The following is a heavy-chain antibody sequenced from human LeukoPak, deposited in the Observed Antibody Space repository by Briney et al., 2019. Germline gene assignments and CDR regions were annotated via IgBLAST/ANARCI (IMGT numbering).Heavy chain of an antibody. CDR3: ARYYYGFGAFDI. V-gene: IGHV1-69*06. CDR1: RGTFSSYA. J-gene: IGHJ3*02. D-gene: IGHD3-10*01. CDR2: IIPIFGTA. Sequence: ASVKVSCKASRGTFSSYAISWVRQAPGQGLEWMGGIIPIFGTANYAQKFQGRVTITADKSTSTAYMELSSLRSEDTAVYYCARYYYGFGAFDIWGQGTMVTVSS.